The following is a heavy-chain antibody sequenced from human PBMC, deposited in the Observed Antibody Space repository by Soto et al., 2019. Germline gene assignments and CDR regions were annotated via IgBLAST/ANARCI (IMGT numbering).Heavy chain of an antibody. CDR1: GFTFSDFG. Sequence: GGSLRLSCASSGFTFSDFGMSWVRQAPGKGLEWVAVISASADATYYAASVKGRFTLLRDNSRNILYLQMNSLTVADTAVYYCAKKLTTYAVDPADYWGQGTQVTV. V-gene: IGHV3-23*01. D-gene: IGHD3-3*01. CDR2: ISASADAT. CDR3: AKKLTTYAVDPADY. J-gene: IGHJ4*02.